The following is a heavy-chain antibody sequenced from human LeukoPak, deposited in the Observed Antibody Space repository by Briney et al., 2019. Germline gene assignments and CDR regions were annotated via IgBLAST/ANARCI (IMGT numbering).Heavy chain of an antibody. Sequence: GGSLRLSCEASGFTFTKFWMSWVRQAPGKGLEWVAFIRYDGSNKYYADSVKGRFTISRDNSKNTLYQQMNSLRAEDTAVYYCAKDDYDYVWGRSLDYWGQGTLVTVSS. CDR1: GFTFTKFW. D-gene: IGHD3-16*01. J-gene: IGHJ4*02. CDR3: AKDDYDYVWGRSLDY. CDR2: IRYDGSNK. V-gene: IGHV3-30*02.